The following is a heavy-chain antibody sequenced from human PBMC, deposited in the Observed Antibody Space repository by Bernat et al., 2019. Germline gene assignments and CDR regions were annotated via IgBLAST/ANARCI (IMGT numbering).Heavy chain of an antibody. Sequence: QVQLVESGGGVVQPGRSLRLSCAASGFTFSSYGMHWVRQAPGKGLEWVAVIWYDGSDNYYADSVKGRFTISRDNSKNTLYLQMNTLRAEDTAVFYCARDSAGSCTGGVCYNSLNYYYYYMDVWGKGTTVTVSS. J-gene: IGHJ6*03. CDR2: IWYDGSDN. D-gene: IGHD2-8*02. CDR1: GFTFSSYG. CDR3: ARDSAGSCTGGVCYNSLNYYYYYMDV. V-gene: IGHV3-33*01.